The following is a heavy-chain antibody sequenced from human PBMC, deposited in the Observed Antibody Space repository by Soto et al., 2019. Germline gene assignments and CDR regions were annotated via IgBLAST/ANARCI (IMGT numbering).Heavy chain of an antibody. D-gene: IGHD5-18*01. J-gene: IGHJ6*02. CDR2: ISGSGYST. V-gene: IGHV3-23*01. CDR3: ATYSYVYPNYYYYGMDV. Sequence: GGSLRLSCAASGFTFSSYAMSWVRQAPGKGLEWVSAISGSGYSTYYADSVKGRFTISRDSSQNTLYLQMNSLRAEDTAVYYCATYSYVYPNYYYYGMDVWGQGTTVTVSS. CDR1: GFTFSSYA.